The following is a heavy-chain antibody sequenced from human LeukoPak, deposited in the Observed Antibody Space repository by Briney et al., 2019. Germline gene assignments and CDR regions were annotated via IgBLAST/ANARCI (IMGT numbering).Heavy chain of an antibody. CDR2: ISSSGSTI. J-gene: IGHJ3*02. D-gene: IGHD7-27*01. Sequence: GGSLRLSCAASGFTFSSYEMNWVRQAPGKGLEWVSYISSSGSTIYYADSVKGRFTISRDNAKNSLYLQMNSLGAEDTAVYYCARDPPGVVDAFDIWGQGTMVTVSS. CDR3: ARDPPGVVDAFDI. CDR1: GFTFSSYE. V-gene: IGHV3-48*03.